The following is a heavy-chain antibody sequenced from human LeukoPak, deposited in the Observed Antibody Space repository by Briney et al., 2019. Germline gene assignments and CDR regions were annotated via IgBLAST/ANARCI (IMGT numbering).Heavy chain of an antibody. J-gene: IGHJ4*02. CDR1: GYTFTGYY. V-gene: IGHV1-2*02. CDR2: INPNSGGT. CDR3: ARTGGWKEGVDY. D-gene: IGHD6-19*01. Sequence: ASVKVSCKASGYTFTGYYMHWVRQAPGQGLEWMGWINPNSGGTNYAQKFQGRVTMTRDTSISTAYMELRSLRSDDTAVYYCARTGGWKEGVDYWGQGTLVTVSS.